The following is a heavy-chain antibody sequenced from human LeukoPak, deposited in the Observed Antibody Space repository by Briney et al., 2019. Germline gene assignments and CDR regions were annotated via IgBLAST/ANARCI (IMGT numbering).Heavy chain of an antibody. CDR1: GYTFTGYY. D-gene: IGHD1-26*01. CDR2: INPNSGGT. CDR3: ARDGMGSSGSYDY. Sequence: ASVKVSCKASGYTFTGYYMDWVRQAPGQGLEWMGRINPNSGGTNYAQKFQGRVTMTRDTSISTAYMELSRLRSDDTAVYYCARDGMGSSGSYDYWGQGTLVTVSS. V-gene: IGHV1-2*06. J-gene: IGHJ4*02.